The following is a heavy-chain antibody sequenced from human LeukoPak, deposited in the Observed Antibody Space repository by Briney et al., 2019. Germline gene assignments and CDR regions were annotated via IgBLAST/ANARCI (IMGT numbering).Heavy chain of an antibody. CDR2: IGISTTYI. CDR1: GFTFSSYN. CDR3: ARGAGAGDTYYYYMDV. D-gene: IGHD7-27*01. J-gene: IGHJ6*03. V-gene: IGHV3-21*01. Sequence: PGGSLRLSCVVSGFTFSSYNFNWVRQAPGKGLEWVSSIGISTTYIYYADSVTGRFTISRDNAKNSLYLQMNSLRAEDTAVYYCARGAGAGDTYYYYMDVWGKGTTVTVSS.